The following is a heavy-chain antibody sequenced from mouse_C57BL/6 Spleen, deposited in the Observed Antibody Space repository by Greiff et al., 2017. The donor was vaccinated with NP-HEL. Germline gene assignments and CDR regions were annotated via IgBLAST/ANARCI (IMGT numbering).Heavy chain of an antibody. CDR1: GYSITSGYY. CDR3: ARGDYGSSDY. J-gene: IGHJ2*01. CDR2: ISYDGSN. V-gene: IGHV3-6*01. D-gene: IGHD1-1*01. Sequence: LVESGPGLVKPSQSLSLTCSVTGYSITSGYYWNWIRQFPGNKLEWMGYISYDGSNNYNPSLKNRISITRDTSKNQFFLKLNSVTTEDTATYYCARGDYGSSDYWGQGTTLTVSS.